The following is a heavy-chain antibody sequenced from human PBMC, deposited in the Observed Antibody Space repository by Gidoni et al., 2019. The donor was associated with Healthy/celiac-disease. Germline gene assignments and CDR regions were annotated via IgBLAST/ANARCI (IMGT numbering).Heavy chain of an antibody. CDR2: ISSSSSYI. Sequence: EVQLVESGGGLVKPGGSLRLSCAASGFTFSSYSMNWVRQAPGKGLEWVSSISSSSSYIYYADSVKGRFTISRDNAKNSLYLQMNSLRAEDTAVYYCARTVGATDPPYYYYYGMDVWGQGTTVTVSS. V-gene: IGHV3-21*01. CDR3: ARTVGATDPPYYYYYGMDV. D-gene: IGHD1-26*01. CDR1: GFTFSSYS. J-gene: IGHJ6*02.